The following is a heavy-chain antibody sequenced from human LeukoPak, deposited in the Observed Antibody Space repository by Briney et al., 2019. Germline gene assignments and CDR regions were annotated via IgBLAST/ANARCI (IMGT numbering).Heavy chain of an antibody. D-gene: IGHD6-13*01. CDR3: AKATSPVHSRNWFDS. CDR1: GFTLSSYS. CDR2: ISSSSSYI. Sequence: GGSLRLSCAASGFTLSSYSMNWVRQAPGKGLEWVSSISSSSSYIYYADSVKGRFTISRDNSKNTVNVQMNSLRAEDTAVYYCAKATSPVHSRNWFDSWGQGTLVTVSS. V-gene: IGHV3-21*04. J-gene: IGHJ5*01.